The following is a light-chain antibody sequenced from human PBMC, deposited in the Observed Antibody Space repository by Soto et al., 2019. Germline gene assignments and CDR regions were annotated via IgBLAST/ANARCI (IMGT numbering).Light chain of an antibody. CDR3: QHFKSYLWT. CDR2: KAS. J-gene: IGKJ1*01. CDR1: QSVSSW. V-gene: IGKV1-5*03. Sequence: DIQMTQSPSTLSASVGDRVTITCRASQSVSSWLAWYQQKPGKAPKLLIYKASSLESGAPSRFSGSGSGTEFPLTISSLQPDDFATYYCQHFKSYLWTFGQGTKVEIK.